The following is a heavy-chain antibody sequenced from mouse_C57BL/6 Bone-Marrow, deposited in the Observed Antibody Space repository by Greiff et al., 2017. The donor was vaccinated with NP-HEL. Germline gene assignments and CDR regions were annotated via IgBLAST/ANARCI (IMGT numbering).Heavy chain of an antibody. V-gene: IGHV7-3*01. D-gene: IGHD1-1*01. J-gene: IGHJ2*01. CDR1: GFTFTDYY. CDR2: IRNKANGYTT. CDR3: ARYTTVVAPFDY. Sequence: EVMLVESGGGLVQPGGSLSLSCAASGFTFTDYYMSWVRQPPGKALEWLGFIRNKANGYTTEYSASVKGRFTISRDNSQSILYLQMNALRAEDSATYYCARYTTVVAPFDYWGQGTTLTVSS.